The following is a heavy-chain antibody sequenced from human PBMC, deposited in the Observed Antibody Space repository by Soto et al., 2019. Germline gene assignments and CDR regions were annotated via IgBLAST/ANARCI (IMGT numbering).Heavy chain of an antibody. V-gene: IGHV4-30-2*01. CDR1: ADSIGSGGYS. D-gene: IGHD6-6*01. Sequence: PSETLSLTCVVSADSIGSGGYSWSWIRQPPGQGLEWIGYIYHSGSTYYNPSLESRVTISVDRSNNQFSLNLSSVTAADTAVYYCARHAYTSSSSCFDSWGQGTLVTVSS. CDR2: IYHSGST. CDR3: ARHAYTSSSSCFDS. J-gene: IGHJ5*01.